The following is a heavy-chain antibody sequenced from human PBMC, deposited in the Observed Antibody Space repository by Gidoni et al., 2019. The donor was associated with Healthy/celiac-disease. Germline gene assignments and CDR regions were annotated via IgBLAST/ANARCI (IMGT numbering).Heavy chain of an antibody. V-gene: IGHV1-69*01. J-gene: IGHJ4*02. CDR3: ARERELYYDILTGYYISGGLDY. CDR1: GGTFSSYA. CDR2: IIPIFGTA. Sequence: QVQLVQSGAEVKKPGSSVKVSCKASGGTFSSYAISWVRQAPGQGLEWMGGIIPIFGTANYAQKVQGRVTITADESTSTAYMELSSLRSEDTAVYYCARERELYYDILTGYYISGGLDYWGQGTLVTVSS. D-gene: IGHD3-9*01.